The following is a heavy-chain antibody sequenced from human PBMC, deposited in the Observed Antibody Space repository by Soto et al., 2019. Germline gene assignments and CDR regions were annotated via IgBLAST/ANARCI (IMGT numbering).Heavy chain of an antibody. D-gene: IGHD3-16*01. J-gene: IGHJ4*02. V-gene: IGHV3-23*01. CDR2: ITGSGGTT. Sequence: EVQLLESGGGLVQPGGSLRLSCGGSGFTFSSSAMSWVRQSPGKGLEWVSTITGSGGTTYYADSVKGRFTIIRDNSKSTLHLQMNSLRAEDTAIYYCAKDHDDYIWGSYGDPYFDYWGQGTLVSVSS. CDR1: GFTFSSSA. CDR3: AKDHDDYIWGSYGDPYFDY.